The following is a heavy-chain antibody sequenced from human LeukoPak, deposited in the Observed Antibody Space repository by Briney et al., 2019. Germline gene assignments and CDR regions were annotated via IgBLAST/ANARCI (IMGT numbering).Heavy chain of an antibody. CDR3: ARGPGIAVAGVFDY. CDR1: GYAFSSHG. CDR2: ISAYNGHT. D-gene: IGHD6-19*01. V-gene: IGHV1-18*04. J-gene: IGHJ4*02. Sequence: ASVKVSCKASGYAFSSHGINWVRQAPGQGLEWMGWISAYNGHTNYVQKMQGRVTMTTDTSTNTAYMELRSLRSDDTAVYYCARGPGIAVAGVFDYWGQGSLVTVSS.